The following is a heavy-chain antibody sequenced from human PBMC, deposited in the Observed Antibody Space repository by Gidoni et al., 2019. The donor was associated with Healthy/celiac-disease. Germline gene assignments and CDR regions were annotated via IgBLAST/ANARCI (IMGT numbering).Heavy chain of an antibody. V-gene: IGHV4-39*01. CDR2: IYYSGST. J-gene: IGHJ4*02. CDR1: GGSISRSSYY. CDR3: ARQNSSSSEAVVY. D-gene: IGHD6-6*01. Sequence: QLQLQESGPGLVKPSETLSLTCTVSGGSISRSSYYWGWIRQPPGKGLEWIGSIYYSGSTYYNPSLKSRVTISVDTSKNQFSLKLSSVTAADTAVYYCARQNSSSSEAVVYWGQGTLVTVSS.